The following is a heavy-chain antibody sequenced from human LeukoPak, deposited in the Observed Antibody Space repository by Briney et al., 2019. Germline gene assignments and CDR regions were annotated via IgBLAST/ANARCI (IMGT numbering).Heavy chain of an antibody. J-gene: IGHJ4*02. CDR2: ITYDDFYK. Sequence: GGSLRLSCAASGFTVSSNFMSWVRQAPGKGLEWVALITYDDFYKYYGDSVKGRLTISRDNSKNTLYLQMNSLRPEDTAVYYCAKDRISMVRSSDIDNWGQGTLVTVSS. D-gene: IGHD3-10*01. V-gene: IGHV3-30*18. CDR3: AKDRISMVRSSDIDN. CDR1: GFTVSSNF.